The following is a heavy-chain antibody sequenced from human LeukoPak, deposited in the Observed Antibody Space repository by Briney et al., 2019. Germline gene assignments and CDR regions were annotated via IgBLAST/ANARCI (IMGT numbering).Heavy chain of an antibody. J-gene: IGHJ5*02. CDR3: ARAYYYDSSGYYHA. CDR2: LYHSDSI. CDR1: GYSISSGYY. D-gene: IGHD3-22*01. Sequence: SETLSLTCAVSGYSISSGYYWIWIRQPPGKGLEWIGSLYHSDSIYYNPSLESRVTMSVDTSKNQFSLKLSSVTAADTAVYYCARAYYYDSSGYYHAWGQGTLVTVSS. V-gene: IGHV4-38-2*01.